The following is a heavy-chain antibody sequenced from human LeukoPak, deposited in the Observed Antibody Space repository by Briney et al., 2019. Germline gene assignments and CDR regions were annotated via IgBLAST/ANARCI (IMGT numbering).Heavy chain of an antibody. J-gene: IGHJ4*02. CDR3: ARGGTAAGHRDYFDY. D-gene: IGHD6-13*01. CDR2: ISWNSGSI. CDR1: GFTFDDYA. Sequence: PGRSLRLSCAASGFTFDDYAMHWVRQAPGKGLEWVSGISWNSGSIGYADSVKGRFTISRDNAKNSLYLQMNSLRAEDTAVYYCARGGTAAGHRDYFDYWGQGTLVTVSS. V-gene: IGHV3-9*01.